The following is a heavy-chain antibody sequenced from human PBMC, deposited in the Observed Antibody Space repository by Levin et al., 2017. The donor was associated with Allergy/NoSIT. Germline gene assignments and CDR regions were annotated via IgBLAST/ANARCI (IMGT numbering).Heavy chain of an antibody. CDR1: GFTFNNYG. CDR2: ISYDGSNK. Sequence: GGSLRLSCAASGFTFNNYGMHWVRQAPGKGLEWVAVISYDGSNKYYADSVKGRFTISRDNSKNTLYLQMNSLRAEDTAVYYCAKSGSSWYVEDWGQGTLVTVSS. V-gene: IGHV3-30*18. CDR3: AKSGSSWYVED. J-gene: IGHJ4*02. D-gene: IGHD6-13*01.